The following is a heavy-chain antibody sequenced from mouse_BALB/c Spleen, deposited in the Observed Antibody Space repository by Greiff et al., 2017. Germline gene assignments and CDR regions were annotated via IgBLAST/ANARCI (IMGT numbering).Heavy chain of an antibody. CDR2: IDPANGNT. CDR1: GFNIKDTY. D-gene: IGHD2-1*01. J-gene: IGHJ4*01. Sequence: VQLQQSGAELVKPGASVKLSCTASGFNIKDTYMHWVKQRPEQGLEWIGRIDPANGNTKYDPKFQGKATITADTSSNTAYLQLSSLTSEDTAVYYCARSGVYYGNYYAMDYWGQGTSVTVSS. V-gene: IGHV14-3*02. CDR3: ARSGVYYGNYYAMDY.